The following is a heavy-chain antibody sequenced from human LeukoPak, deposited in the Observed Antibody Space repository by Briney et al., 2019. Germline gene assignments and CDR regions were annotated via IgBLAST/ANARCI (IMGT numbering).Heavy chain of an antibody. CDR3: AKASSVTFGGVIVDLDY. V-gene: IGHV3-11*01. D-gene: IGHD3-16*02. CDR2: ISSSQRAI. J-gene: IGHJ4*02. CDR1: GFTFSDFY. Sequence: GGSLRLSCAASGFTFSDFYMSWIRQAPGKGLEWVSLISSSQRAINYGDAVKGRFTISRDNSKNTLYLQMNSLRAEDTAVYYCAKASSVTFGGVIVDLDYWGQGTLVTVSS.